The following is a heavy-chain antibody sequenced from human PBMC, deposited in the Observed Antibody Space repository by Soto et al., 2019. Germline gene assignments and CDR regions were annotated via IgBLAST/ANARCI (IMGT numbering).Heavy chain of an antibody. CDR2: INPSGGST. CDR3: ARAAYDSSGYYYVYFDY. V-gene: IGHV1-46*01. J-gene: IGHJ4*02. Sequence: ASVKVSCKASGYTFTSYYMHWVRQAPGQGLEWMGIINPSGGSTSYAQKLQGRVTMTRDTSTSTVYMELSSLRSEDTAVYYCARAAYDSSGYYYVYFDYWGQGTLVTVSS. CDR1: GYTFTSYY. D-gene: IGHD3-22*01.